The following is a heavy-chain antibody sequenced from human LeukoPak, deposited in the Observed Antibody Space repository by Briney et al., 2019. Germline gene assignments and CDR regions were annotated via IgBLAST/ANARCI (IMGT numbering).Heavy chain of an antibody. CDR3: ARDKQHSYGRYFDH. V-gene: IGHV4-59*01. CDR2: MQSTGNS. Sequence: PSETLSLTCSVSGGSTSTYHWNWIRKPPGKGLEWIGYMQSTGNSKYSPSLKSRVAIFVDTSKNQVVLNLNSVTAADTAVYYCARDKQHSYGRYFDHWGQGMLVTVSS. D-gene: IGHD5-18*01. J-gene: IGHJ4*02. CDR1: GGSTSTYH.